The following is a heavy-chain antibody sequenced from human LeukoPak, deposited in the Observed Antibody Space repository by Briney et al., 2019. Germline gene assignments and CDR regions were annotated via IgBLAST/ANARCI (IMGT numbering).Heavy chain of an antibody. V-gene: IGHV3-7*01. J-gene: IGHJ4*02. CDR2: IKQDGSEK. CDR3: APEASYYGGGVDY. D-gene: IGHD1-26*01. CDR1: GFTFSSYW. Sequence: GGSMRLASAAYGFTFSSYWMSWVRQAPGKGLEWVANIKQDGSEKYYVDSVKGRFTISRDNAKNSLYLQMNSLRAEDTAVYYCAPEASYYGGGVDYWGQGTLVTVSS.